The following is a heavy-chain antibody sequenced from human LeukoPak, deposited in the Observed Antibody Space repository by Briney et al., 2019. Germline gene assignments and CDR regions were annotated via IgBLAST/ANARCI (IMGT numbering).Heavy chain of an antibody. D-gene: IGHD2-2*01. CDR2: IKSKTDGGTT. CDR3: TTVASWQFQH. Sequence: GGSLRLSCAASGFAFNNAWMSWVRQAPGKGLEWVGRIKSKTDGGTTDYAAPVKGRYTISRDDSKNTLYLQMNSLKTEDTAVYYYTTVASWQFQHWGQGTLVTVSS. J-gene: IGHJ1*01. CDR1: GFAFNNAW. V-gene: IGHV3-15*01.